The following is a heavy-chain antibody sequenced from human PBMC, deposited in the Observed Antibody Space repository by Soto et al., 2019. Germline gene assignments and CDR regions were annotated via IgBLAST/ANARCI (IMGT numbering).Heavy chain of an antibody. J-gene: IGHJ4*02. CDR2: MYPSGSS. CDR1: GGSISSPNW. V-gene: IGHV4-4*02. Sequence: SETLSLTCAVSGGSISSPNWWSWYRQPPGKGLEWIGEMYPSGSSNRNPSLNSRVTISLDTSKNHFSLKLPSLTAADTAMYYCAREGFDHRTDYWGQGIPVTVSS. CDR3: AREGFDHRTDY.